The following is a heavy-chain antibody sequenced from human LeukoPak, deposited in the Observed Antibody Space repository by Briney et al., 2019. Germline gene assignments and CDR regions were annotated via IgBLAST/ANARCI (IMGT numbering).Heavy chain of an antibody. CDR2: ISSSSSYI. V-gene: IGHV3-21*01. CDR3: ARDNWNDNLLMVDY. J-gene: IGHJ4*02. CDR1: GFTFSSYS. D-gene: IGHD1-20*01. Sequence: GGSLRLSCAASGFTFSSYSMNWVRQAPGKGLEWVSSISSSSSYIYYADSVKGRFTISRDNAKNSLYLQMNSLRAEDTAVYYCARDNWNDNLLMVDYWGQGTLVTVSS.